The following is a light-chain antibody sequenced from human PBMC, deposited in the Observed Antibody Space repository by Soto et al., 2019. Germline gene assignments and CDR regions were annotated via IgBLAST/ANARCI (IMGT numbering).Light chain of an antibody. CDR3: SSYTSSSTLGV. Sequence: QSVLTQPASVSASPGQSITISCTGTSSDVGYYDYVSWYQQHPGKAPKLMIYAVSSRPSGVSNRFSGSKSGNTASLTISGLQAEDEADYYCSSYTSSSTLGVFGTGTKVTVL. CDR1: SSDVGYYDY. V-gene: IGLV2-14*01. CDR2: AVS. J-gene: IGLJ1*01.